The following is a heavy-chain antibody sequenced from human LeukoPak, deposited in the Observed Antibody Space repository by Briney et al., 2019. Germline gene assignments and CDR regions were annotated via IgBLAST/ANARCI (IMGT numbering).Heavy chain of an antibody. V-gene: IGHV3-21*01. Sequence: GGSLRLSCAASGFTFIDYTMNWVRQAPGKGLEWVSSISSSSSTYIYYADSVKGRFTISRDNAKNSLYLQMNSLRAEDTAVYYCARGVEGYYYYYYMDVWGKGTTVTVSS. CDR3: ARGVEGYYYYYYMDV. D-gene: IGHD2-15*01. CDR2: ISSSSSTYI. CDR1: GFTFIDYT. J-gene: IGHJ6*03.